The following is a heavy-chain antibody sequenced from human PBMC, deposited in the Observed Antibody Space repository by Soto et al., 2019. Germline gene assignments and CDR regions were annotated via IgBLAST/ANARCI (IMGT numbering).Heavy chain of an antibody. D-gene: IGHD4-17*01. CDR3: ARDNDYGDYGAFDI. J-gene: IGHJ3*02. CDR1: RFTFSSYW. Sequence: EVQLVESGGGLVQPGGSLRLSCAASRFTFSSYWMSWVRQAPGKGLEWVANIKQDGSEKYYVDSVKGRFTISRDNAKNSLYLQMNSLRAEDTAVYYCARDNDYGDYGAFDIWGQGTMVTVSS. CDR2: IKQDGSEK. V-gene: IGHV3-7*01.